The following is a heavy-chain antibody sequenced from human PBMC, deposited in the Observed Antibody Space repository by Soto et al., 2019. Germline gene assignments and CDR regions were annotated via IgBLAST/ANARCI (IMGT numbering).Heavy chain of an antibody. J-gene: IGHJ5*02. Sequence: QVQLQESGPGLVKPSGTLSLTCAVSGGSISSSNWWSWVRQPPGKGLEWIGEIYYSGSTYYNPSLKSRVTISVDTSKNQFSLKLSSVTAADTAVYYCARGQEGVRFLAWFDPWGQGTLVTVSS. CDR3: ARGQEGVRFLAWFDP. V-gene: IGHV4-4*02. D-gene: IGHD3-3*01. CDR2: IYYSGST. CDR1: GGSISSSNW.